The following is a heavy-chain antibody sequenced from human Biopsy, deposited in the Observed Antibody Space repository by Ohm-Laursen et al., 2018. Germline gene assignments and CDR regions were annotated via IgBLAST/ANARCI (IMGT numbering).Heavy chain of an antibody. Sequence: SVKVSCKASGGSFSSFGISWVRQAPGQGLEWMGEINSMFGTTNYAQTFQGRVTITADESTSTAYMEVSSLRSEDTAVYYCAKRGVERGRPLAYWGQGTLVTVSS. CDR3: AKRGVERGRPLAY. CDR1: GGSFSSFG. D-gene: IGHD1-1*01. V-gene: IGHV1-69*13. CDR2: INSMFGTT. J-gene: IGHJ4*02.